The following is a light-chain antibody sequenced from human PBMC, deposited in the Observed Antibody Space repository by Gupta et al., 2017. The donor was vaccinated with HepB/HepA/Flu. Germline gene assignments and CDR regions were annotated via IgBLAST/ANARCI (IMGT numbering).Light chain of an antibody. V-gene: IGLV2-14*03. J-gene: IGLJ2*01. Sequence: QSALTQPASVSGSPGQSITISCTGTSRDVGFYNYVSWYQQHPGIAPKLMIFDVKNRPSGVSDRFSGSKSGNTASLTISGLQAEDEAIYYCSSDADNVLVFGGGTKLTVL. CDR3: SSDADNVLV. CDR2: DVK. CDR1: SRDVGFYNY.